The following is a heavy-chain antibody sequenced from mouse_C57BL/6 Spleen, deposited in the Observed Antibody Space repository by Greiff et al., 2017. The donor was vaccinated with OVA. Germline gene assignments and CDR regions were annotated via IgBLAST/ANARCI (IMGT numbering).Heavy chain of an antibody. CDR1: GYTFTSYD. Sequence: VQLVESGPELVKPGASVKLSCKASGYTFTSYDINWVKQRPGQGLEWIGWIYPRDGSTKYNEKFKGKATLTVDTSSSTAYMELHSLTSEDSAVYFCAREGDSSGYVFAYWGQGTLVTVSA. D-gene: IGHD3-2*02. J-gene: IGHJ3*01. CDR3: AREGDSSGYVFAY. CDR2: IYPRDGST. V-gene: IGHV1-85*01.